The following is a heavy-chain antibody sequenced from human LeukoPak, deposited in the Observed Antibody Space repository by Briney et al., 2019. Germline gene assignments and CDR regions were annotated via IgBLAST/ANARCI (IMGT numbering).Heavy chain of an antibody. J-gene: IGHJ4*02. Sequence: SETLSLTCVVSGDSVSSTNYYWGWIRQPPGKGLEWIGTTHYSGNTYYNPSLKSRVTISVDKSKNQFSLKLSSVTAADTAVYYCARGAVGGVVVRYFDYWGQGTLVTVSS. CDR2: THYSGNT. V-gene: IGHV4-39*07. CDR1: GDSVSSTNYY. CDR3: ARGAVGGVVVRYFDY. D-gene: IGHD3-22*01.